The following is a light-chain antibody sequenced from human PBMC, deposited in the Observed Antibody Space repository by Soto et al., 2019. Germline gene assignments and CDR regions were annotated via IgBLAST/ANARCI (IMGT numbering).Light chain of an antibody. V-gene: IGKV1-5*03. CDR1: QSISSW. J-gene: IGKJ1*01. CDR2: KAS. CDR3: QQYTRYPEA. Sequence: DIQMTQSPSTLSASVEDTVTITCRASQSISSWLPWYQQKPGKAPKLLIYKASSLDSGVPYRFRGSGSGTEFTLNISRLQPDDFATYYCQQYTRYPEAFGQGTQRDIK.